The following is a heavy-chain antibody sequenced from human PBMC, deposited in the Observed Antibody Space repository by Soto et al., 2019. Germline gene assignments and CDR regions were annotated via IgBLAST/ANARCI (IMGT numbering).Heavy chain of an antibody. CDR2: IYPGDSDT. Sequence: GASLKISCKGSGYSFTSYWIGWVRQMPGKGLEWIGIIYPGDSDTSYSPSFQGQVTIPVDKTLSTAYLQWSSLKAADTAIYYCARQLGHDYINNWFDSWGQGSPVTVSS. D-gene: IGHD4-4*01. CDR1: GYSFTSYW. J-gene: IGHJ5*01. CDR3: ARQLGHDYINNWFDS. V-gene: IGHV5-51*01.